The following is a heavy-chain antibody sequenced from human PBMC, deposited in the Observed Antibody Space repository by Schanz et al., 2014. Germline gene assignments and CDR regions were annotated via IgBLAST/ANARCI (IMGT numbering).Heavy chain of an antibody. CDR3: TKFETRTGTNY. J-gene: IGHJ4*02. V-gene: IGHV3-30*18. CDR1: GFTFSGYG. Sequence: QVQLVESGGGVVQPGRSLRLSCAASGFTFSGYGMHWVRQAPGKGLEWVAIISYDGRHKNYADSVKGRFTISRDNSKNTLYLQMNSLRAEDTAVYYCTKFETRTGTNYWGQGTLVTVSS. D-gene: IGHD1-1*01. CDR2: ISYDGRHK.